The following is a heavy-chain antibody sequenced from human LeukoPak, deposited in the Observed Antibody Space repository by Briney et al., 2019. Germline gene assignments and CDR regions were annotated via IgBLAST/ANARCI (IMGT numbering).Heavy chain of an antibody. CDR3: TRAPGWYFDL. Sequence: GGSLRLSCAASGFTFSTYRMSWVRQAPGKGLEWVANIKQDGSEKHYVDSVKGRFTISRDNAKNSLYLQMSSLRAEDTAVYYCTRAPGWYFDLWGRGTLVTVSS. J-gene: IGHJ2*01. CDR2: IKQDGSEK. CDR1: GFTFSTYR. V-gene: IGHV3-7*01. D-gene: IGHD3-10*01.